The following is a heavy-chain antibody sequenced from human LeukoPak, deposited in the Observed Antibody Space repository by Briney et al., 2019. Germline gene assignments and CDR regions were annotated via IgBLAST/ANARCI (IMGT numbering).Heavy chain of an antibody. CDR3: ARELGHCSSTSCYYYYGMDV. Sequence: SQTLSLTCAISGDSVSSNSAAWNWIRQSPSRGLEWLGRTYYRSKWYNDYAVSVKSRITINPDTSKNQFSLQLNSVTPEDTAVYYCARELGHCSSTSCYYYYGMDVWGQGTTVTVSS. CDR2: TYYRSKWYN. J-gene: IGHJ6*02. D-gene: IGHD2-2*01. CDR1: GDSVSSNSAA. V-gene: IGHV6-1*01.